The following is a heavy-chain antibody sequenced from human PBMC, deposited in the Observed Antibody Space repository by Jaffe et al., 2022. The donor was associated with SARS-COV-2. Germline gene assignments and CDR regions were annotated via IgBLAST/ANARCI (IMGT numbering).Heavy chain of an antibody. CDR2: IYYSGST. CDR1: GGSISSSSYY. Sequence: QLQLQESGPGLVKPSETLSLTCTVSGGSISSSSYYWGWIRQPPGKGLEWIGSIYYSGSTYYNPSLKSRVTISVDTSKNQFSLKLSSVTAADTAVYYCARRSMVRLGELSPHFDYWGQGTLVTVSS. J-gene: IGHJ4*02. CDR3: ARRSMVRLGELSPHFDY. V-gene: IGHV4-39*01. D-gene: IGHD3-16*02.